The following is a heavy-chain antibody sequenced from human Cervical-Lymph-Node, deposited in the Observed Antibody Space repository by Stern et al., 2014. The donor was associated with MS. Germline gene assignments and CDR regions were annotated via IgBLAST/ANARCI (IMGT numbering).Heavy chain of an antibody. J-gene: IGHJ6*02. CDR3: AKDRLFCSGGGCYGMDV. D-gene: IGHD2-15*01. CDR1: GFTLRSYG. CDR2: ISNDGNEK. V-gene: IGHV3-30*18. Sequence: QVQLMQSGGGVVQPGRSLRLSCAASGFTLRSYGMHWVRQAPGKGLEWVAVISNDGNEKDYTDSVKGRFTISRDNSKNTLYLQMNSLITEDTAMYYCAKDRLFCSGGGCYGMDVWGQGTTVTVSS.